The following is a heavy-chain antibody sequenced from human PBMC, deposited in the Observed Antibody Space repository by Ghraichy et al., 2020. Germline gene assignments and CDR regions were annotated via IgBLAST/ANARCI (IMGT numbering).Heavy chain of an antibody. V-gene: IGHV3-30-3*01. Sequence: GGSLRLSCAASGFTFSSHAMHWVRQAPGKGLEWVAVISYDGSNNFYAGSVKGRFTISRDNSRTTLYLQMNSLIAEDTAVYFCARDCGGHNYWDAVEIWGQGTMVTVSS. D-gene: IGHD5-24*01. CDR1: GFTFSSHA. J-gene: IGHJ3*02. CDR2: ISYDGSNN. CDR3: ARDCGGHNYWDAVEI.